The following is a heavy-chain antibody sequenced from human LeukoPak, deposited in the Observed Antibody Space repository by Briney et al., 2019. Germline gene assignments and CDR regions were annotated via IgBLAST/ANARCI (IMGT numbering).Heavy chain of an antibody. CDR3: AKHGMDV. CDR2: ISYDGSNK. Sequence: PGGSLRLSCAASGFTFSSYGMHWVRQAPGKGLEWVAVISYDGSNKYYADSVKGRFTISRDNSKNTLYMQMNSLRAEDTAVYYCAKHGMDVWGQRTTVTVSS. J-gene: IGHJ6*02. V-gene: IGHV3-30*18. CDR1: GFTFSSYG.